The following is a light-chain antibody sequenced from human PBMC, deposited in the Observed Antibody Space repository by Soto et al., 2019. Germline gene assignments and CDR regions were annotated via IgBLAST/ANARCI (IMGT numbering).Light chain of an antibody. J-gene: IGLJ1*01. CDR2: GDS. CDR1: SSNIGAGYD. CDR3: QSYDNSLSGSL. V-gene: IGLV1-40*01. Sequence: RPQPTGVSVAPGQRVTISCTGSSSNIGAGYDVHWYHQLPGTAPKLLIYGDSTRPSGVPDRFSGSKSGTSTSLAITGLQAEDEADYSCQSYDNSLSGSLFGTGTKVTVL.